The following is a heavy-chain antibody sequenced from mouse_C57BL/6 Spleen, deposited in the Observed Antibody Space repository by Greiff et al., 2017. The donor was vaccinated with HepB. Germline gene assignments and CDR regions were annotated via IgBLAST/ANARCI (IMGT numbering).Heavy chain of an antibody. J-gene: IGHJ3*01. D-gene: IGHD1-1*01. CDR2: IYPGDGDT. CDR3: ASGDDGSSPWFAY. V-gene: IGHV1-80*01. Sequence: VQLQQSGAELVKPGASVKISCKASGYAFSSYWMNWVKQRPGKGLEWIGQIYPGDGDTNYNGKFKGKATLTADKSSSTAYMQLSSLTSEDSAVYFCASGDDGSSPWFAYWGQGTLVTVSA. CDR1: GYAFSSYW.